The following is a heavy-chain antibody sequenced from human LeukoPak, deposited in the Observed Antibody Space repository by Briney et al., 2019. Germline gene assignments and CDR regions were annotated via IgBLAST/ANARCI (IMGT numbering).Heavy chain of an antibody. V-gene: IGHV3-48*03. J-gene: IGHJ3*02. CDR3: VREDAHDAFDI. Sequence: GGLSRSCGALGLTLSSSEMSGVRQGPGKGLAWLSSTASRGSPTFYAASVHRRFIISRDNSKNSLFLQMNSLRVEDTAVYYCVREDAHDAFDIWGQGTMVTVSS. CDR1: GLTLSSSE. D-gene: IGHD5-24*01. CDR2: TASRGSPT.